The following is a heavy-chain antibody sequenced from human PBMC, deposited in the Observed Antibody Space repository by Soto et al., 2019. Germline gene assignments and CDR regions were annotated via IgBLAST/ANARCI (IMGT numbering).Heavy chain of an antibody. CDR2: IDPGRDTT. V-gene: IGHV1-46*04. D-gene: IGHD1-26*01. J-gene: IGHJ4*02. Sequence: QVQLVQSGPEVKKPGASVKVSCEASGYTFSNYYIHWIRQAPGQGLEWMGIIDPGRDTTTYAQKLQGRITMTRDTSTSTVYMELSSLTSEDTAVYYCARAGDNSGYYDYWGRVTLVTVSS. CDR1: GYTFSNYY. CDR3: ARAGDNSGYYDY.